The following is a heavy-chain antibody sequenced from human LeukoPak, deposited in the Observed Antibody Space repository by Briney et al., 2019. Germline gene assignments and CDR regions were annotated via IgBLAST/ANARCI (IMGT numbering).Heavy chain of an antibody. V-gene: IGHV3-64*01. CDR3: ARTGSGSYHIDY. D-gene: IGHD3-10*01. Sequence: GGSLRLSCAASGFTFSYYAMHWVRQAPGKGLEYASAISSNGGSTYYANSVKGRFTISRDNSKNTLNLQMGSLRPEDMAVYYCARTGSGSYHIDYRGQGTLVTVSS. CDR1: GFTFSYYA. J-gene: IGHJ4*02. CDR2: ISSNGGST.